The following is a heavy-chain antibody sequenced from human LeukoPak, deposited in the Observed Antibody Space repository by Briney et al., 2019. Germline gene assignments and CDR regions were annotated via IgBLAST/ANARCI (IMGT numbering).Heavy chain of an antibody. J-gene: IGHJ4*02. CDR2: IYTSGST. D-gene: IGHD3-16*01. CDR3: ARRVGDY. Sequence: PSQTLSLTCTVAARSISSDSWGWIRQPPGKGLEWIGYIYTSGSTNYNPSLKRRATISVDTSKIQFSLQLGSVTAADTAVYYCARRVGDYWGQGTLVTVSS. CDR1: ARSISSDS. V-gene: IGHV4-4*09.